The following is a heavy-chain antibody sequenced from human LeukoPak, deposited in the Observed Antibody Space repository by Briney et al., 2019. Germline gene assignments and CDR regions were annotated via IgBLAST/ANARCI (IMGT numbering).Heavy chain of an antibody. V-gene: IGHV3-53*05. CDR3: AKSDGYYDSSGYYS. D-gene: IGHD3-22*01. CDR1: GFTVSSNY. Sequence: GGSLRLSCAASGFTVSSNYMSWVRQAPGKGLEWVSVIYSGGSTYYADSVKGRFTISRDNSKNTLYLQMNSLRAEDTAVYYCAKSDGYYDSSGYYSWGQGTLVTVSS. J-gene: IGHJ4*02. CDR2: IYSGGST.